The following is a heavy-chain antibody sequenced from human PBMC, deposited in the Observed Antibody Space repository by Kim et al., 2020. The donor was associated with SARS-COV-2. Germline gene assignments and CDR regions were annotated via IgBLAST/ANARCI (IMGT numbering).Heavy chain of an antibody. J-gene: IGHJ5*02. CDR3: ARVDYGSGAENWFDP. Sequence: ASVKVSCKASGYTFTSYDINWVRQATGQGLEWMGWMSPNSGNTGYAQKFQDRVTMTRNTSINTAYMELSSLRSDDTAVYYCARVDYGSGAENWFDPWGQGTLVTVSS. D-gene: IGHD3-10*01. CDR1: GYTFTSYD. CDR2: MSPNSGNT. V-gene: IGHV1-8*01.